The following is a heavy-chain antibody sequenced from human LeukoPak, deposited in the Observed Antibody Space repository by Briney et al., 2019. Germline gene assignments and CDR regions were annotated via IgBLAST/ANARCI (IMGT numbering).Heavy chain of an antibody. V-gene: IGHV4-34*01. J-gene: IGHJ4*02. Sequence: SQTLSLTCAVDAGSFTVYYWSWIRQPPGEGLEWIGEINPSGSTNYNPSLKSRVTISVNTSKNQFSLKLSSVTAADTAVYYCASTGRSPRTVTNNYWGQGTLVTVSS. CDR1: AGSFTVYY. CDR2: INPSGST. D-gene: IGHD4-11*01. CDR3: ASTGRSPRTVTNNY.